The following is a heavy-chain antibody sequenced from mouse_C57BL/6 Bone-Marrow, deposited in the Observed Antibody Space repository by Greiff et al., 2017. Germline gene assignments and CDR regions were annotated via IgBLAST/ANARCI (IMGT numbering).Heavy chain of an antibody. V-gene: IGHV1-4*01. CDR1: GYTFTSYT. CDR3: VKCKDYDRRYFDY. CDR2: INPSGGYN. Sequence: VQLQQSGAELARPGASVKMSCKASGYTFTSYTMHWVKQGPGQGLEWFGYINPSGGYNNYNQKFKDKATLTGDKSSSTAYMQLSSLTSEDSAVYYCVKCKDYDRRYFDYWGQGTTLPVSS. J-gene: IGHJ2*01. D-gene: IGHD2-4*01.